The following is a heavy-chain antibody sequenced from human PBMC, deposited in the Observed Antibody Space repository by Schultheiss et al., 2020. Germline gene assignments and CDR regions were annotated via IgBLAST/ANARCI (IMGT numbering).Heavy chain of an antibody. D-gene: IGHD4-17*01. CDR3: ARDIYGDDMAYFDY. CDR2: VFHSGYI. CDR1: GDSISNYY. V-gene: IGHV4-59*01. J-gene: IGHJ4*02. Sequence: SETLSLTCTVSGDSISNYYWSWIRQSPGKGLEWIAYVFHSGYINYNPSLSSRVTISVDTSKNQLSLQVSSVTAADTAIYYCARDIYGDDMAYFDYWGQGTLVTVSS.